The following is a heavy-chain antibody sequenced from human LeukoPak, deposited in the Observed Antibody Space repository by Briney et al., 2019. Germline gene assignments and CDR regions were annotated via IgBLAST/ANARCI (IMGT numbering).Heavy chain of an antibody. CDR3: ARDHVLRYFDWLSDNYWYFDL. CDR2: ISAYNGNT. V-gene: IGHV1-18*01. Sequence: GASVKVSCKASGYTFTSYGISWVRQAPGQGLEWMGWISAYNGNTNYAQKLQGRVTMTTDTSTSTAYMELRSLRSDDTAVYYCARDHVLRYFDWLSDNYWYFDLWGRGTLVTVSS. J-gene: IGHJ2*01. D-gene: IGHD3-9*01. CDR1: GYTFTSYG.